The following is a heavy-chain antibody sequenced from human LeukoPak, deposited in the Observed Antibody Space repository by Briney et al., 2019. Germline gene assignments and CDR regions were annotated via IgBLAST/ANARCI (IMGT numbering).Heavy chain of an antibody. J-gene: IGHJ3*02. CDR2: IYYSGST. CDR1: GGSISSGGYY. Sequence: SETLSLTCTVSGGSISSGGYYWSWIRQHPGKGLEWIGYIYYSGSTYYNPSLKSRVTISVDTSKNQFSLKLSSVTAADTAVYYCARDPGPSRPFDIWGQGTMVTVSS. V-gene: IGHV4-31*03. CDR3: ARDPGPSRPFDI. D-gene: IGHD2-2*01.